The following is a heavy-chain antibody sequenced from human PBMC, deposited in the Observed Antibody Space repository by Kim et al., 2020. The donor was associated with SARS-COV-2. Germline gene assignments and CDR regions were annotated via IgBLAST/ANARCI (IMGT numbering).Heavy chain of an antibody. CDR2: ITYDGSNK. CDR3: ARDSENYYGSGNYSFDMDV. Sequence: GGSLRLSCAGSKFTFSSFGMHWVRQAPGRGLEWVAVITYDGSNKYYADSVKGRFTISRDNSKNTLYLQMNSLRGEDTAVYYCARDSENYYGSGNYSFDMDVWGQGTTVTVSS. V-gene: IGHV3-30*03. J-gene: IGHJ6*02. D-gene: IGHD3-10*01. CDR1: KFTFSSFG.